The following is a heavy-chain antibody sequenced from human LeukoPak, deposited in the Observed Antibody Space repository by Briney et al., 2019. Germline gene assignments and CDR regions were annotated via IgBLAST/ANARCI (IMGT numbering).Heavy chain of an antibody. J-gene: IGHJ5*02. V-gene: IGHV1-46*03. D-gene: IGHD1-26*01. CDR2: INPSGGST. CDR3: ARDKFSGSYFPHWFDP. Sequence: ASVKVSCKASGYTFTSYYMHWVRQAPGQGLEWMGIINPSGGSTSYAQKFQGRVTMTRDTSTSTVYMEPSSLRSEDTAVYYCARDKFSGSYFPHWFDPWGQGTLVSVS. CDR1: GYTFTSYY.